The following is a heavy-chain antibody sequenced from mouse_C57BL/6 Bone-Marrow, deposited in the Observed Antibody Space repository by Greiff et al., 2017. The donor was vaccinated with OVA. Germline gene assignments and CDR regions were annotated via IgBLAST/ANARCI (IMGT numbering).Heavy chain of an antibody. CDR2: INYDGSST. CDR3: AREGYYYGSSYGYFDY. CDR1: GFTFSDYY. V-gene: IGHV5-16*01. Sequence: EVQLQQSEGGLVQPGSSMKLSCTASGFTFSDYYMAWVRQVPEKGLEWVANINYDGSSTYYLDSLKSRFIISRDNAKNILYLQMSSLKSEDTATYYCAREGYYYGSSYGYFDYWGQGTTLTVSS. J-gene: IGHJ2*01. D-gene: IGHD1-1*01.